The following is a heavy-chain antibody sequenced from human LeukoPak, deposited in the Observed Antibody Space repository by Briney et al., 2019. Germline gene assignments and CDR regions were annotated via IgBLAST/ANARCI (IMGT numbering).Heavy chain of an antibody. CDR2: IKQDGSEK. D-gene: IGHD4-23*01. J-gene: IGHJ3*02. V-gene: IGHV3-7*05. CDR3: ARGDYGGNSYAFDI. Sequence: GGSLRPSCAASGFTFSSYWMSWVRQAPGKGLEWVANIKQDGSEKYYVDSVKGRFTISRDNAKNSLYLQMNSLRAEDTAVHYCARGDYGGNSYAFDIWGQGTMVTVSS. CDR1: GFTFSSYW.